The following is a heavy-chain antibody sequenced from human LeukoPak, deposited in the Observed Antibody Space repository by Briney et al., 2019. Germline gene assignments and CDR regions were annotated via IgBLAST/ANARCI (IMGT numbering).Heavy chain of an antibody. CDR1: GNSISSGDNY. J-gene: IGHJ4*02. D-gene: IGHD3-22*01. V-gene: IGHV4-61*02. Sequence: PSETLSLTCTVSGNSISSGDNYWSWIRQPAGKGLEWIWRIYTSGSTNYNPSLKSRVTISGDTSKSQFSLRLSSVTAADTAVYYCARASYSYDINGWVPFDYWGQGTLVTVSS. CDR3: ARASYSYDINGWVPFDY. CDR2: IYTSGST.